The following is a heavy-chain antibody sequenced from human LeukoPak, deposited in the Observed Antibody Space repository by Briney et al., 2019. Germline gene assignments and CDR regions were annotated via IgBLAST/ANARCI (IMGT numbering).Heavy chain of an antibody. CDR1: GFTFDDYG. V-gene: IGHV3-7*01. CDR2: VREDGAVK. Sequence: PGGSLRLSCAASGFTFDDYGMSWVRQAPGKGLEWVATVREDGAVKYYVDSVKGRITISRDNAKNSLYLQINSPRVEDTAVYYCASLAGGYFIDHWGQGTLVTVSS. J-gene: IGHJ4*02. D-gene: IGHD1-26*01. CDR3: ASLAGGYFIDH.